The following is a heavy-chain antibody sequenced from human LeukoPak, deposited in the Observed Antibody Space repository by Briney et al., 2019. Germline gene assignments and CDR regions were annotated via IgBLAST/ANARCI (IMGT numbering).Heavy chain of an antibody. CDR1: GFIFRSHW. Sequence: GGSLRLSCETSGFIFRSHWMSWVRQAPGKGLEWVANINPDGSEMYYVDSVKGRITVSRDNAKNSMYLQMNSLRAEDTAVYYCARDHTAPTIIWDCWGQGTLVTVSS. CDR2: INPDGSEM. D-gene: IGHD3/OR15-3a*01. CDR3: ARDHTAPTIIWDC. J-gene: IGHJ4*02. V-gene: IGHV3-7*01.